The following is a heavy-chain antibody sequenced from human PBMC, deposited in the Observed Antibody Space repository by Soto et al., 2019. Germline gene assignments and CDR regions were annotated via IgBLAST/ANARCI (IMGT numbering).Heavy chain of an antibody. D-gene: IGHD5-18*01. V-gene: IGHV1-69*12. Sequence: QVQLVQSGAEVKKPGSSVKVSCKASGGTFSSYAISWVRQAPGQGLEWMGGIIPIFGTANYAQKFQGRVTITADESTSSAYMELGSLRSEDTAVYYCAFSWGGEGDGYRQFDYWGQGTLVTVSS. J-gene: IGHJ4*02. CDR3: AFSWGGEGDGYRQFDY. CDR1: GGTFSSYA. CDR2: IIPIFGTA.